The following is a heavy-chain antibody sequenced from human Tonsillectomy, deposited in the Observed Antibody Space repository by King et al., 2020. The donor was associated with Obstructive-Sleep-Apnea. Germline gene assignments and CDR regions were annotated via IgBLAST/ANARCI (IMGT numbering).Heavy chain of an antibody. CDR3: ARGRTLYGGNGYYYYGMDV. V-gene: IGHV1-8*01. Sequence: VQLVESGAEVKKPGASVKVSCKASGYTFTSYDINWVRQATGQGLEWMGWMNPNSGNTGDAQKVQGRVTKTRTTPLSTAYMELSSLRSEDTAVYYCARGRTLYGGNGYYYYGMDVWGQGTTVTVSS. J-gene: IGHJ6*02. D-gene: IGHD4-23*01. CDR1: GYTFTSYD. CDR2: MNPNSGNT.